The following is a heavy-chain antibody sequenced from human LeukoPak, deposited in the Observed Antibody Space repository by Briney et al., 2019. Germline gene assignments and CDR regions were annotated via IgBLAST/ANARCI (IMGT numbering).Heavy chain of an antibody. V-gene: IGHV3-23*01. CDR1: GFTFSSYA. CDR3: AKARGYSYGYLVDY. Sequence: PGGSLRLSCAASGFTFSSYAMSSVRQAPGKGLEWVSAISGSGGSTYYADSVKGRFTISRDNSKNTLYLQMNGLRAEDTAVYYCAKARGYSYGYLVDYWGQGTLVTVSS. CDR2: ISGSGGST. J-gene: IGHJ4*02. D-gene: IGHD5-18*01.